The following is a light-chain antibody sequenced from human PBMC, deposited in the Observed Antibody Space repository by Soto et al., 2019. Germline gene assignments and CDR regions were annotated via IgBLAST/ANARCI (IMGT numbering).Light chain of an antibody. CDR1: QSIANY. V-gene: IGKV1-39*01. J-gene: IGKJ3*01. Sequence: DIQMTQSPSSLSASVGDRVSITCRASQSIANYLNWFQQKPGKAPNLLIFAASTLQSGVPSRFSASGFGTDFTLTISSLQREDFATYYCRQSYSAPFTFGPGTKVDIK. CDR2: AAS. CDR3: RQSYSAPFT.